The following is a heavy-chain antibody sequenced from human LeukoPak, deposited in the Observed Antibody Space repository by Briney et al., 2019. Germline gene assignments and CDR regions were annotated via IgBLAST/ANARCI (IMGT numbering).Heavy chain of an antibody. V-gene: IGHV3-30*04. J-gene: IGHJ4*02. Sequence: GRSLRLSCAASGFIFSNYAIHWVRQAPGKGLEGVAVISHDGSNKNYANSVKGRFTISRDNSKNTLYLQMNSLRGEDTAVYYCAGHFGAWHYFDYWGQGTLVTVSS. CDR3: AGHFGAWHYFDY. D-gene: IGHD3-3*01. CDR1: GFIFSNYA. CDR2: ISHDGSNK.